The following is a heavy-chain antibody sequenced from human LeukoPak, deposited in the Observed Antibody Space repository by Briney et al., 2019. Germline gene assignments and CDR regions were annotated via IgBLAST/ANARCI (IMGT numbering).Heavy chain of an antibody. Sequence: GGSLRLSCAASGFTVSSNYMSWVRLAPGKGLEWVSGISASAGSTYYADSVKGRFTISRDNSKNMLYLQMDSLRGEDTAVYYCAKTAKTGYCGGDCYCDYWGQGTLVTVSS. CDR3: AKTAKTGYCGGDCYCDY. CDR1: GFTVSSNY. D-gene: IGHD2-21*02. CDR2: ISASAGST. J-gene: IGHJ4*02. V-gene: IGHV3-23*01.